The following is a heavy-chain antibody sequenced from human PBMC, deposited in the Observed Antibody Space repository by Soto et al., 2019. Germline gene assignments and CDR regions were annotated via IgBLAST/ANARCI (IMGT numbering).Heavy chain of an antibody. Sequence: PGGSLRLSCAASGFTVSSNYMSWVRQAPGKGLEWVSVIYSGGSTYYADSVKGRFTISRDNSKNTLYLQMNSLRAEDTAVYYCARGLRFLEWLPPDVWGQGTTVTSP. CDR3: ARGLRFLEWLPPDV. CDR2: IYSGGST. J-gene: IGHJ6*02. D-gene: IGHD3-3*01. V-gene: IGHV3-53*01. CDR1: GFTVSSNY.